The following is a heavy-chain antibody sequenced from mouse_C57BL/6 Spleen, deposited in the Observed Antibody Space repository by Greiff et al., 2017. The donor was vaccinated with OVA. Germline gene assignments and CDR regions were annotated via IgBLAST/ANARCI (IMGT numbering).Heavy chain of an antibody. CDR3: ARVITTVVAYYFDY. CDR1: GYSITSGYY. V-gene: IGHV3-6*01. J-gene: IGHJ2*01. CDR2: ISYDGSN. D-gene: IGHD1-1*01. Sequence: EVQLKESGPGLVKPSQSLSLTCSVTGYSITSGYYWNWIRQFPGNKLEWMGYISYDGSNNYNPSLKNRISITRDTSKNQFFLKLNSVTTEDTATYYCARVITTVVAYYFDYWGQGTTLTVSS.